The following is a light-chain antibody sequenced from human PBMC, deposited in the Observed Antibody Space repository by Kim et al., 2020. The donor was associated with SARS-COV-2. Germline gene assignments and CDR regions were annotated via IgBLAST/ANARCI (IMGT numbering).Light chain of an antibody. CDR2: WAS. V-gene: IGKV4-1*01. J-gene: IGKJ2*01. CDR1: QSILYSANNKNY. Sequence: RANINCRSSQSILYSANNKNYLAWYQQKPGQPPKLIIYWASTREFGVPDRFTGSGSETDFTLTISSLQSEDVAVYYCQQYFSIPPTFGQGTKLEI. CDR3: QQYFSIPPT.